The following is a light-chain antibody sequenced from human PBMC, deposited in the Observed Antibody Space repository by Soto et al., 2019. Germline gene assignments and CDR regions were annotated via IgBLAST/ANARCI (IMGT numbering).Light chain of an antibody. CDR2: AAS. CDR3: QQSYKTPWT. Sequence: DIPMTQSPSSLSASVGDRVTITCRANQNIWSYLVWYQHKLGQAPRLLIYAASTLASGVPSRFSGSGSGTDFTLTISGLEHEDSATYYCQQSYKTPWTFGQGTKVEIK. CDR1: QNIWSY. V-gene: IGKV1-39*01. J-gene: IGKJ1*01.